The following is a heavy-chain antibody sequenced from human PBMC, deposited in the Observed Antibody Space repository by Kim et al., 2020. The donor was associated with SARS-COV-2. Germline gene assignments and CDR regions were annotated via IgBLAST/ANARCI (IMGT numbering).Heavy chain of an antibody. J-gene: IGHJ4*02. Sequence: GSTTNYADSVKGRFTIARDNSKNTLYLQMNSLRAEDTAVYYCAGDYYFDYWGQGTLVTVSS. D-gene: IGHD2-21*02. CDR2: GSTT. CDR3: AGDYYFDY. V-gene: IGHV3-23*03.